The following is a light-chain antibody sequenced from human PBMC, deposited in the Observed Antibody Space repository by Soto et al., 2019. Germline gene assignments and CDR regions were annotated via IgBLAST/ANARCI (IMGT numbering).Light chain of an antibody. CDR3: HQRSNWPPT. CDR2: GAS. Sequence: VMTQSPATLSVSPGERATLSCRASQSVSSSYLAWYQQKPGQAPRLLIYGASSRATGIPARFSGSGSGTDFTLTISSLQPEDFALYYCHQRSNWPPTFGGGTKVDIK. V-gene: IGKV3D-20*02. J-gene: IGKJ4*01. CDR1: QSVSSSY.